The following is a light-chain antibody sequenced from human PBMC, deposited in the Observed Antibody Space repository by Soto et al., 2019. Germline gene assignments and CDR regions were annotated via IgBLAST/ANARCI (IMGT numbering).Light chain of an antibody. CDR1: SSDVGGYNY. V-gene: IGLV2-8*01. CDR3: SSYADSNIL. J-gene: IGLJ2*01. Sequence: QSALTQPPSASGSPGQSVTISCTGTSSDVGGYNYVSWYQQHPGKAPKLMISEVSKRPSGVPDRFSGSKSGNTASLTVSGLQADDEADYYCSSYADSNILFGGGTKVTV. CDR2: EVS.